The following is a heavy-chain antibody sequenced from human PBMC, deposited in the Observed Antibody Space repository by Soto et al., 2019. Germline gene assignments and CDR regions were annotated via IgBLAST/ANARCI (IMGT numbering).Heavy chain of an antibody. CDR3: AKSGSSGWYYYYYGMGV. V-gene: IGHV3-30*18. D-gene: IGHD6-19*01. Sequence: GGSLRLSCAASGFTFSSYGMHWVRQAPGKGLEWVAVISYDGSNKYYADSVKGRFTISRDNSKNTLYLQMNSLRAEDTAVYYCAKSGSSGWYYYYYGMGVWGQGTTVTVSS. J-gene: IGHJ6*02. CDR1: GFTFSSYG. CDR2: ISYDGSNK.